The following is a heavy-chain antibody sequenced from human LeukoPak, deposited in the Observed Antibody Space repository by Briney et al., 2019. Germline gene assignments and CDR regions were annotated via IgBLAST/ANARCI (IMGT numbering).Heavy chain of an antibody. CDR3: ARDSQEASTYHIDY. D-gene: IGHD4-11*01. CDR2: ISGSGGNT. J-gene: IGHJ4*02. V-gene: IGHV3-23*01. Sequence: QPGGSLRLSCAASGFTFSSHAMSWVRKAPGKGLEWVSSISGSGGNTYYADSVKGRFTISRDNSKNTLYLQMNSLRAEDTAVYYCARDSQEASTYHIDYWGQGTLVTVSS. CDR1: GFTFSSHA.